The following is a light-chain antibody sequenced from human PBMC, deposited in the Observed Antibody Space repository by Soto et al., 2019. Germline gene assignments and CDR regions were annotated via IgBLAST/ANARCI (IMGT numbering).Light chain of an antibody. V-gene: IGKV3-20*01. Sequence: EIVLTQSPGTLSLSPGERATLSCRASQSVRSSYLALYQQKPGQAPRLLIYGATSRATGIPDRFSGSGSGTDFTLTISRLEPEDFAVYYWKQYGRPPPYTFGQGIKLESK. CDR3: KQYGRPPPYT. CDR1: QSVRSSY. CDR2: GAT. J-gene: IGKJ2*01.